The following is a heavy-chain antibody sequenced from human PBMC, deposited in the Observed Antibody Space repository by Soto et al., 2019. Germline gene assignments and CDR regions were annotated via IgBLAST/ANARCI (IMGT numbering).Heavy chain of an antibody. CDR2: ISSSSSVI. Sequence: ESGGGLVQPGGSLRLSCATSGFILSDCAMNWVRQAPGKGLEWVSYISSSSSVIDYADSVKGRFTVSRDNARNSLYLQMNSLRAEDTAVYYCARDLSWGSNWYYYMDVWGKGTLVTVSS. V-gene: IGHV3-48*01. CDR1: GFILSDCA. J-gene: IGHJ6*03. CDR3: ARDLSWGSNWYYYMDV. D-gene: IGHD7-27*01.